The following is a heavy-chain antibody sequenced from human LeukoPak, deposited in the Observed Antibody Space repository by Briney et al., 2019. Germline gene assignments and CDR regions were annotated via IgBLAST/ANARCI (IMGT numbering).Heavy chain of an antibody. D-gene: IGHD1-26*01. CDR1: GYTFTGYY. Sequence: GASVKVSCKASGYTFTGYYMHWVRQAPGQGLEWMGRINPNSGGTNYAQKFQGRVTMTRDTSISTAYMELSRLRSDDTAVYYCARDPGAGNYYEEGFDPWGQGTLVTVSS. CDR2: INPNSGGT. J-gene: IGHJ5*02. V-gene: IGHV1-2*06. CDR3: ARDPGAGNYYEEGFDP.